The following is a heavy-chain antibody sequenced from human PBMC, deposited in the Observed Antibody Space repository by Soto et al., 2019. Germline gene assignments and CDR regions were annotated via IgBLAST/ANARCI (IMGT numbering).Heavy chain of an antibody. Sequence: GSLRLSCAASGFTFSNSALSWFRQAPGKGLEWVSTISGRSTNTFYADSVKGRFTVSRDNSENTLYLQMNSLRAEDTAMYFCVPKDFPHRGQGTRVTVSS. D-gene: IGHD3-3*01. V-gene: IGHV3-23*01. CDR1: GFTFSNSA. CDR3: VPKDFPH. CDR2: ISGRSTNT. J-gene: IGHJ4*02.